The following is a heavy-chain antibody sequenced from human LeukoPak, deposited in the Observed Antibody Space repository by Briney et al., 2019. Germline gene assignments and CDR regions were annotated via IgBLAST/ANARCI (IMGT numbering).Heavy chain of an antibody. J-gene: IGHJ3*02. CDR3: ARERKTHGYCSGGSCYPDAFDI. CDR2: SILIFGTA. D-gene: IGHD2-15*01. CDR1: GCTFSSYA. Sequence: SVKLCCKASGCTFSSYAISWVRQAPGQGLEWMGGSILIFGTANYAQKFQGRVTITTDESTSTAYLELSSLSSEDTAVYYCARERKTHGYCSGGSCYPDAFDIWGQGTMVTVSS. V-gene: IGHV1-69*05.